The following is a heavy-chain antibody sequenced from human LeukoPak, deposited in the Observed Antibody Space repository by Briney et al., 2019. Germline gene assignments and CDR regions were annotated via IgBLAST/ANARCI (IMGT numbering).Heavy chain of an antibody. J-gene: IGHJ5*02. Sequence: GGSLRLSCAASGLTGSHNYVSWVRQAPGKGLEWVSAIHTSGDTCYADSVKGRFTISRDTSKNTLYLQINSLRVEDTAVYYCIVFGDSNHWGQETLVTVSS. V-gene: IGHV3-53*01. CDR2: IHTSGDT. D-gene: IGHD4-17*01. CDR3: IVFGDSNH. CDR1: GLTGSHNY.